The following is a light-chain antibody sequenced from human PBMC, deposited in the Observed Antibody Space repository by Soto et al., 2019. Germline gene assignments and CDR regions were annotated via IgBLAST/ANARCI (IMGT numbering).Light chain of an antibody. V-gene: IGKV3D-15*01. Sequence: EIVMTQSPATLSVSTGERATLSCRASQTVNSNLAWYQKKPGQAPRLLIYGASTRAPGIPARFSGSGSGTEFTLTISSLQSEDFAVYYCQQYSKWPITFAQGTRLEI. CDR3: QQYSKWPIT. CDR2: GAS. CDR1: QTVNSN. J-gene: IGKJ5*01.